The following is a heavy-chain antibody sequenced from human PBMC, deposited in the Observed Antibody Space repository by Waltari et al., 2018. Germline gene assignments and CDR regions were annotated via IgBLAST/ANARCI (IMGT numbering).Heavy chain of an antibody. CDR2: IKQEGGEK. CDR1: GFSLSSYW. CDR3: AREGANVVVPAAIRY. Sequence: EVQLVESGGGLVQPGGSVRLSCAASGFSLSSYWLSWVRQAPGKGLEWVANIKQEGGEKYYVDSVKGRFTISRDNAKNSLYLQMNSLRAEDTAVYYCAREGANVVVPAAIRYWGQGTLVTVSS. V-gene: IGHV3-7*01. D-gene: IGHD2-2*02. J-gene: IGHJ4*02.